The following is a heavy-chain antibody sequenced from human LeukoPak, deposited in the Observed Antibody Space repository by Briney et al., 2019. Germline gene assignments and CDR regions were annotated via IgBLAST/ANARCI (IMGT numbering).Heavy chain of an antibody. J-gene: IGHJ4*02. V-gene: IGHV1-18*01. D-gene: IGHD1-26*01. CDR2: VSAYNGNT. CDR1: GYTFTSYG. CDR3: ARDGLYSGSYPSPGY. Sequence: ASVKVSCKASGYTFTSYGISWVRQAPGQGLEWMGWVSAYNGNTNYAQKLQGRVTMTTDTSTSTAYMELRSLRSDDTAVYYCARDGLYSGSYPSPGYWGQGTLVTVSS.